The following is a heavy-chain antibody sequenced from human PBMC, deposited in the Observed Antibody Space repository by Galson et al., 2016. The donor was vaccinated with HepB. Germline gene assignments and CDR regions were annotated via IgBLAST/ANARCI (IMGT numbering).Heavy chain of an antibody. CDR1: GFTFRNYW. J-gene: IGHJ4*02. Sequence: SLRLSCAASGFTFRNYWMHWVRQVPREGLVWVARITYDASGTSYADSVKGRFTISRDNAKNSLYLQMNSLRAEDTAVYYCARDPSGSLDYWGQGILVTVSS. V-gene: IGHV3-74*01. CDR2: ITYDASGT. D-gene: IGHD1-26*01. CDR3: ARDPSGSLDY.